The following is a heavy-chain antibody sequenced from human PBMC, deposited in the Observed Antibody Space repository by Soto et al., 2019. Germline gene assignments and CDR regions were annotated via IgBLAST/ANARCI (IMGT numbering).Heavy chain of an antibody. CDR1: GFNFNSYT. CDR3: ARDCSGGSCYPGMDV. Sequence: EVQLVESGGGLVKPGGSLRLSCAASGFNFNSYTINWVRQAPGKRLEWLSSISSSGYIFSTDSVRGRFTISRDNAKNSVYLQINSLRAEVTAVYFCARDCSGGSCYPGMDVWGQGTTVTVSS. D-gene: IGHD2-15*01. CDR2: ISSSGYI. V-gene: IGHV3-21*01. J-gene: IGHJ6*02.